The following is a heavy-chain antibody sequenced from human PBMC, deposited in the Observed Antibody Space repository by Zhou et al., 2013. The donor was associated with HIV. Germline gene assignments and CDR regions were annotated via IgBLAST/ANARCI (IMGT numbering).Heavy chain of an antibody. CDR2: INPNSGGT. J-gene: IGHJ5*02. CDR1: GYTFTGYY. CDR3: ARAPGGIVIIPADNWFDP. D-gene: IGHD2-2*01. V-gene: IGHV1-2*02. Sequence: QVQLVQSGAEVKKPGASVKVSCKASGYTFTGYYMHWVRQAPGQGLEWMGWINPNSGGTNYAQKFQGRVTMTRDTSISTGYMELRRLRSDDTAVYYCARAPGGIVIIPADNWFDPWCQGTPVTVSS.